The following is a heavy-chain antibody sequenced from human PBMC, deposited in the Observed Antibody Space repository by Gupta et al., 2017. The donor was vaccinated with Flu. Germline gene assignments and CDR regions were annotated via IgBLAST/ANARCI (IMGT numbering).Heavy chain of an antibody. CDR1: GLSGSSCA. D-gene: IGHD2-15*01. Sequence: VQLLESGVDLVPPGGSLSLSCGASGLSGSSCAMSWGRQDAGKGREWVAGISDSGISIYYEDSVKGRFTISRDMSKNTLYLQMNSLRDEDKANYYCTEDQDSVGGIAATGGQGTRVTVSS. CDR3: TEDQDSVGGIAAT. J-gene: IGHJ4*02. CDR2: ISDSGISI. V-gene: IGHV3-23*01.